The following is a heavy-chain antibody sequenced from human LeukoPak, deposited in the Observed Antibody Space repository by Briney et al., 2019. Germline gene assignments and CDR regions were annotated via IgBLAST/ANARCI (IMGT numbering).Heavy chain of an antibody. D-gene: IGHD1-26*01. J-gene: IGHJ3*02. V-gene: IGHV5-51*01. Sequence: GESLKISCKGSGYSFSNYWIAWVRQMPEKGLEWMGMIYIGDSETRYSPSFEGQVTISADKSISTAYLQWSSLKASDTAMYYCGRLGYSGTYFGAFDIWGQGTVVTVSS. CDR1: GYSFSNYW. CDR3: GRLGYSGTYFGAFDI. CDR2: IYIGDSET.